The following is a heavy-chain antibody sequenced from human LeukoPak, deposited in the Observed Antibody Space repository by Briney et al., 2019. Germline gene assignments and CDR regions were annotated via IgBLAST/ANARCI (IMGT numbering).Heavy chain of an antibody. V-gene: IGHV1-69*06. D-gene: IGHD6-6*01. CDR3: ASEGEAARPFDY. J-gene: IGHJ4*02. CDR2: IIPIFGTA. CDR1: GGTFSSYA. Sequence: SVKVSCKASGGTFSSYAISWVRQAPGQGLEWMGGIIPIFGTANYAQKFQGRVTITADKSTSTAYMEQSSLRSEDTAVYYCASEGEAARPFDYWGQGTLVTVSS.